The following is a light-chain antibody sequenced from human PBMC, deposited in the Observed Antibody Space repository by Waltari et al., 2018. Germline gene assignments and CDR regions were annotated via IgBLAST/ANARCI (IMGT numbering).Light chain of an antibody. J-gene: IGLJ2*01. Sequence: QSALTQPASVSGSPGQSITISCTGTSSDVGSYNFVTWYQQHPGKAPKLMIYEASKLPSGVSNRFSGSKSGNTASLTISGLQAEDEADYYCCSYTTSDTFVFGGGTKLTVL. V-gene: IGLV2-23*02. CDR3: CSYTTSDTFV. CDR1: SSDVGSYNF. CDR2: EAS.